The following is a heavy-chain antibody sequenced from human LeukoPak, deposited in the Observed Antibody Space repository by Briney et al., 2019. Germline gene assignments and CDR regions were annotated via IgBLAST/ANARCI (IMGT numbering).Heavy chain of an antibody. Sequence: SETLSLTCAVSGGSISSSNWWSWVRQPPGKGLEWIGEIYHSGSTNYNPSLKSRVTISVDKSKNQFSLKVKSVTAADTAVYYCASLVVVITAGGDYWGQGTLVTVSS. CDR1: GGSISSSNW. CDR2: IYHSGST. CDR3: ASLVVVITAGGDY. V-gene: IGHV4-4*02. J-gene: IGHJ4*02. D-gene: IGHD3-22*01.